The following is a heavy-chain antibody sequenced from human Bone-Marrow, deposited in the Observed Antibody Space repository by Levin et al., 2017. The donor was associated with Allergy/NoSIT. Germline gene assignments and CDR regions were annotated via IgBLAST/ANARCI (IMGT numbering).Heavy chain of an antibody. CDR3: ARRGSSSWHNDY. CDR1: GGSISSYY. D-gene: IGHD6-13*01. Sequence: ESLKISCTVSGGSISSYYWSWIRQPPGKGLEWIGYIYYSGSTNYNPSLKSRVTISVDTSKNQFSLKLTSVTAADTAVYYCARRGSSSWHNDYWGQGTLVTVSS. V-gene: IGHV4-59*08. J-gene: IGHJ4*02. CDR2: IYYSGST.